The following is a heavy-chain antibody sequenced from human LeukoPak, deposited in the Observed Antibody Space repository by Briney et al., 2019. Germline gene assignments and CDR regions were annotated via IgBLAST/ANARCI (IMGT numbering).Heavy chain of an antibody. D-gene: IGHD6-13*01. CDR2: ISYDGSNK. CDR1: GFTFSSYA. CDR3: ARDLAAALPGSGMDV. V-gene: IGHV3-30-3*01. J-gene: IGHJ6*02. Sequence: GGSLRLSCAASGFTFSSYAMHWVRQAPGKGLEWVAVISYDGSNKYYADSVKGRFTISRDNSKNTLYLQMNSLRAEDTAVYYCARDLAAALPGSGMDVWGQGTTVTVSS.